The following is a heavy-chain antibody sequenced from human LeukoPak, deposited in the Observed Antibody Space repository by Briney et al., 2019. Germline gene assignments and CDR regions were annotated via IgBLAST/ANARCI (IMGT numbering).Heavy chain of an antibody. D-gene: IGHD1-26*01. CDR1: GGSISSYK. J-gene: IGHJ4*02. Sequence: PSETLSLTSTVSGGSISSYKWSWIRQPAGKGLEWIGRIYSSGSTNYTPSLKSRVTMSVDTSKNQFSLKLSSVTAADTAVYYCARGIVGATAPDYWGQGALVIVSS. CDR2: IYSSGST. V-gene: IGHV4-4*07. CDR3: ARGIVGATAPDY.